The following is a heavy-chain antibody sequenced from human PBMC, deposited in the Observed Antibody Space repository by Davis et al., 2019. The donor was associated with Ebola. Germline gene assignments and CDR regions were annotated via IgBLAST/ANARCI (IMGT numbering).Heavy chain of an antibody. Sequence: GESLKISCEASGFTFSSYDMNWVRQAPGKGLQWISYISGDNSTRYYVDSVKGRFTIYRDKAKNSLYLQMNSLRDEDAAVYFCARDYDGRPFDYWGQGTLVTVSS. V-gene: IGHV3-48*02. CDR1: GFTFSSYD. CDR2: ISGDNSTR. D-gene: IGHD3-22*01. J-gene: IGHJ4*02. CDR3: ARDYDGRPFDY.